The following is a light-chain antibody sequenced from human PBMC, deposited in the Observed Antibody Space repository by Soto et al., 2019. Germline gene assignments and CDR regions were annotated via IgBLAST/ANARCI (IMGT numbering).Light chain of an antibody. CDR2: NNN. Sequence: QSALTQPPSASGTPGQRVTISCSGSSSNIETNTVDWYQHLPGTAPKVLIFNNNQRPSGVPDRFSGSKSGTSASLAISGLQSEDEADYYCAVWDDSISGMVFGGGTKLTVL. V-gene: IGLV1-44*01. CDR1: SSNIETNT. J-gene: IGLJ2*01. CDR3: AVWDDSISGMV.